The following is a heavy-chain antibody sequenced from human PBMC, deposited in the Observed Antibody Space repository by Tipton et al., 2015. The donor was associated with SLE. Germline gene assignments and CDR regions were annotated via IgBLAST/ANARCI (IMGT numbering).Heavy chain of an antibody. V-gene: IGHV4-34*01. CDR2: INHSGST. D-gene: IGHD3-22*01. CDR3: ARLPYYYDSSGYPHLYYFDY. CDR1: GGSFSGYY. J-gene: IGHJ4*02. Sequence: TLSLTCAVYGGSFSGYYWSWIRQPPGKGLEWIGEINHSGSTNYNPSLKSRVTISVDTSKNQFSLKLSSVTAADTAVYYCARLPYYYDSSGYPHLYYFDYWGQGTLVTVSS.